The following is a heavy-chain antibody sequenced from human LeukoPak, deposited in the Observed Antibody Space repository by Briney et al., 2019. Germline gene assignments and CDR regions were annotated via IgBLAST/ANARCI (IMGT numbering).Heavy chain of an antibody. CDR2: IYPGDSDT. J-gene: IGHJ3*02. V-gene: IGHV5-51*01. D-gene: IGHD2-2*01. Sequence: GESLKISCKGSGYTFTNYWIGWVRQMPGKGLEFMGIIYPGDSDTRYSPSFQGQVTISVDKSINTAYLQWSSLKASDSAMYYCARCSLDSAYQLDAFDIWGQGTMVTVSS. CDR1: GYTFTNYW. CDR3: ARCSLDSAYQLDAFDI.